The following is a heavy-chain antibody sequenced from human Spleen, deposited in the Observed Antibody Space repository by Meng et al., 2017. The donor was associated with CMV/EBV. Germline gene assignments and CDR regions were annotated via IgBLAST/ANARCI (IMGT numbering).Heavy chain of an antibody. CDR3: TTDGEVVVAAATFYYYYGMDV. CDR1: GFTFSNAW. D-gene: IGHD2-15*01. V-gene: IGHV3-15*01. Sequence: GESLKISCAASGFTFSNAWMSWVRQAPGKGLEWVGRIKSKTDGGTTDYAAPVKGRFTISRDDSKTTLYLQMNSLKTEDTALYYYTTDGEVVVAAATFYYYYGMDVWGQGTTVTVSS. J-gene: IGHJ6*02. CDR2: IKSKTDGGTT.